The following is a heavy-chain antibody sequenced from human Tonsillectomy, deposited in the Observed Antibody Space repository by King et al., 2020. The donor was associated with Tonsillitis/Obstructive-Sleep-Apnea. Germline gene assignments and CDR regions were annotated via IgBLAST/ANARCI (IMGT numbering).Heavy chain of an antibody. Sequence: VQLVESGAEVKKPGESLKISCKGSGYSFTSSWIGWVRQIPGGGLEWMGIIYPGDADIKYNPSFEGQVTISADKSNNTAYLQWSSLKASDTAMYYCVKHASSGWYCDNWGQGTLVTVSS. CDR2: IYPGDADI. CDR1: GYSFTSSW. CDR3: VKHASSGWYCDN. J-gene: IGHJ4*02. V-gene: IGHV5-51*01. D-gene: IGHD6-19*01.